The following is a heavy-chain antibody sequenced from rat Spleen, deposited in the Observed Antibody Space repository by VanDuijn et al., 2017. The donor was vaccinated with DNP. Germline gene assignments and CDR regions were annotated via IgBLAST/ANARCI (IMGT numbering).Heavy chain of an antibody. J-gene: IGHJ4*01. CDR3: TTDERYSGDLYYYVMDA. CDR1: GFTFSNYD. Sequence: EVLLVESDGGLVQPGRSMKLSCAASGFTFSNYDMAWVRQAPTKGLEWVASISYDGSSTYYRDSVKGRFTISRDNAKSTLYLQMDSLRSEDTATYYCTTDERYSGDLYYYVMDAWGQGASVTVSS. V-gene: IGHV5-20*01. CDR2: ISYDGSST. D-gene: IGHD1-1*01.